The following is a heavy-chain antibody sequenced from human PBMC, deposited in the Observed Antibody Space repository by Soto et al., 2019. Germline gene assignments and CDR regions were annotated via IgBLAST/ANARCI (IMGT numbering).Heavy chain of an antibody. CDR3: TFRGSSGYYGGDY. J-gene: IGHJ4*02. Sequence: GGSLRLSCAASEFTFRSYWMHWVRQSPGKGLVWVSRISGDGSSTTYADSVRGRFTISRDNAKKTVYLQMDSLRAEDTAVYYCTFRGSSGYYGGDYWGPGTLVTVSS. CDR1: EFTFRSYW. D-gene: IGHD3-22*01. CDR2: ISGDGSST. V-gene: IGHV3-74*01.